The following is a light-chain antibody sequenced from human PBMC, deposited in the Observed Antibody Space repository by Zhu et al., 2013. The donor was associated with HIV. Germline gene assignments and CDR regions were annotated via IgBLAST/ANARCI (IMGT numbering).Light chain of an antibody. J-gene: IGKJ2*01. V-gene: IGKV3-15*01. CDR1: QSVSSN. Sequence: EIVMTQSPATLSVSPGERATLSCRASQSVSSNLAWYQQKPGQAPRLLIYGASTRATGIPARFSGSGSRTDFTLTISSLQSEDFAVYYCQQYNNWPPTYTFGQGTKLEIK. CDR2: GAS. CDR3: QQYNNWPPTYT.